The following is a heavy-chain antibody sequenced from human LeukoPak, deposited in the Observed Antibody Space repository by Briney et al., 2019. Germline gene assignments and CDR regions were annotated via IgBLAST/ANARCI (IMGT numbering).Heavy chain of an antibody. D-gene: IGHD5-12*01. V-gene: IGHV5-51*01. J-gene: IGHJ4*02. Sequence: GEPLKISCRASGYSFTNFWIGWVRQMPGKGLEWMGLIFPGDSDIRYSPSFQGQVTMSADKSISTAYLQWSSLKASDTAMYYCARAPVGYSGYDRFDYWGQGTLVTVSS. CDR3: ARAPVGYSGYDRFDY. CDR2: IFPGDSDI. CDR1: GYSFTNFW.